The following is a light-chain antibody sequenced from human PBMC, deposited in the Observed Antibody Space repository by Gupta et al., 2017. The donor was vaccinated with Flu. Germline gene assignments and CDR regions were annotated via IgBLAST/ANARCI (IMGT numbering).Light chain of an antibody. CDR1: SSNIKNNF. Sequence: VTISCSVHSSNIKNNFVSWSRQLPGTAPNLLIYRNNHRPSGAPDRFSGSKSGTSASLAISGLLSEDEADYYCAAWDDSLVGWVFGGGTKLTVL. CDR3: AAWDDSLVGWV. CDR2: RNN. J-gene: IGLJ3*02. V-gene: IGLV1-47*01.